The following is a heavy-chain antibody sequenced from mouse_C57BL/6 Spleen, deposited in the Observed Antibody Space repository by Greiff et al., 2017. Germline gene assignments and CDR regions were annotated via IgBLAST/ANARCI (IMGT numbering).Heavy chain of an antibody. J-gene: IGHJ1*03. Sequence: QVQLKESGAELVRPGASVTLSCKASGYTFTDYEMHWVKQTPVHGLEWIGAIDPETGGTAYNQKFKGKAILTADKSSSTAYMELRSLTSEDSAVYYCPYYYGSSYDWYFDVWGTGTTVTVSS. CDR2: IDPETGGT. CDR3: PYYYGSSYDWYFDV. CDR1: GYTFTDYE. V-gene: IGHV1-15*01. D-gene: IGHD1-1*01.